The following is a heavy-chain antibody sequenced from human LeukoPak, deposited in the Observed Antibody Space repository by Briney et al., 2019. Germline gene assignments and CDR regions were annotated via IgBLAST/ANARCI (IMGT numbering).Heavy chain of an antibody. CDR2: IKQDGSEK. J-gene: IGHJ6*03. V-gene: IGHV3-7*01. Sequence: GGSLRLSCAASGFSFSTTWMSWVRQAPGKGLEWVANIKQDGSEKYYVDSVKGRFTISRDNAKNSLYLQMNSLRAEDTAVYYCARDSYGDRNYYYYYYMDVWGKGTTVTVSS. D-gene: IGHD4-17*01. CDR1: GFSFSTTW. CDR3: ARDSYGDRNYYYYYYMDV.